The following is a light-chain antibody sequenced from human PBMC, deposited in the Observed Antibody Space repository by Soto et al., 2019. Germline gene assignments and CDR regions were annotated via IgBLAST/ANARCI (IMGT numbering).Light chain of an antibody. CDR2: DAS. CDR3: QQRSNWRRT. J-gene: IGKJ4*01. CDR1: QSISKY. Sequence: EIVLTQSPVTLSLSPGERATLSCRASQSISKYLAWYQQKPGQAPRLLIYDASNRAAGIPARFTGSGSGTDFTLTISSLEPEDFAVYYCQQRSNWRRTFGGGTKVEIK. V-gene: IGKV3-11*01.